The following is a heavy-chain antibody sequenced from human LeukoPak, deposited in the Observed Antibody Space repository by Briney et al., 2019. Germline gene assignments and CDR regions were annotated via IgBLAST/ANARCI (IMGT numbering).Heavy chain of an antibody. D-gene: IGHD5-18*01. CDR2: ISVSGGST. CDR3: ARMTPMAIAFYFDY. Sequence: PGGSLRLSCAASGFTFSSYGMSWVRQAPGKGLEWVSGISVSGGSTYFADSVKGRFTISSDNLKSTLYLQMNSLRAEDTAVYYCARMTPMAIAFYFDYWGQGTLVTVSS. J-gene: IGHJ4*02. CDR1: GFTFSSYG. V-gene: IGHV3-23*01.